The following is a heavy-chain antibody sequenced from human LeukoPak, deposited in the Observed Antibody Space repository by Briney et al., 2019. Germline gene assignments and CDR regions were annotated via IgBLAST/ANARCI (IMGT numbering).Heavy chain of an antibody. J-gene: IGHJ4*02. D-gene: IGHD3-9*01. Sequence: GGSLRLSCAASGFTFSSYAISWVRQAPGKGLEWVSAISGSGGSTYYADSVKGRFTISRDNSKNTLYLQMNSLRAEDTAVYYCAKVYFDWLPHGHFDYWGQGTLVTVSS. V-gene: IGHV3-23*01. CDR3: AKVYFDWLPHGHFDY. CDR1: GFTFSSYA. CDR2: ISGSGGST.